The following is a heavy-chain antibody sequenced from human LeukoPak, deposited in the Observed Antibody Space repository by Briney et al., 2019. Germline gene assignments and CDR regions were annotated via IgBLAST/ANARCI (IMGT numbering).Heavy chain of an antibody. CDR3: ARGTDSSPGIDY. Sequence: PGGSLRLSCAASGFTFSNYWMTWVRQAPGKGLEWVANINQDESEKYYVDSVKGRFTISRDNGKNSLYLQMNSLRAEDTAIYYCARGTDSSPGIDYWGQGTLVTVSS. J-gene: IGHJ4*02. D-gene: IGHD6-6*01. CDR1: GFTFSNYW. V-gene: IGHV3-7*01. CDR2: INQDESEK.